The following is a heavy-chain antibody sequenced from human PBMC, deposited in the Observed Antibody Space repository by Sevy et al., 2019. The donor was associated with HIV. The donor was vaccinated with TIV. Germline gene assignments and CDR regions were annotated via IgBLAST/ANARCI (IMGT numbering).Heavy chain of an antibody. J-gene: IGHJ4*02. CDR3: ARESGSDWYFDY. CDR2: LWSDGSNK. CDR1: GFIFSNYG. V-gene: IGHV3-33*01. Sequence: GGSLRLSCAASGFIFSNYGMHWVRQAPGKGLEWVTVLWSDGSNKYYADSVKGRFTISRDNSKNTLYLQMNSLRPEDTAVYYCARESGSDWYFDYWGQRTLVTVSS. D-gene: IGHD6-19*01.